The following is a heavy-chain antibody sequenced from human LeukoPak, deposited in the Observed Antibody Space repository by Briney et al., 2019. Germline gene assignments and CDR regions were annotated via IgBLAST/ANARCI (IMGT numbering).Heavy chain of an antibody. CDR2: ISGSGGST. CDR3: VKKGQADDYGNPD. CDR1: GFTFSSYA. V-gene: IGHV3-23*01. J-gene: IGHJ4*02. Sequence: GGSPRLSCAASGFTFSSYAMSWVRQAPGKGLEWVSAISGSGGSTYYADSVKGRFTISRGNSKNTLYLQMNNLRADDTAVYYCVKKGQADDYGNPDWGQGALVTVSP. D-gene: IGHD4-17*01.